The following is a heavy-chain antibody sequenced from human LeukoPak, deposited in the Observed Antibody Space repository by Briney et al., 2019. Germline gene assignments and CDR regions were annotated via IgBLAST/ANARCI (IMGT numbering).Heavy chain of an antibody. CDR1: GGTFSSYA. D-gene: IGHD5-12*01. CDR2: IIPIFGTA. CDR3: GAWATPSSDDYSYGMDV. Sequence: SVKVSCKASGGTFSSYAISWVRQAPGQGLEWMGGIIPIFGTANYAQKFQGRVTITADESTSTAYMELSSLRSEDTAVYYCGAWATPSSDDYSYGMDVWGQGATVTVCS. J-gene: IGHJ6*02. V-gene: IGHV1-69*13.